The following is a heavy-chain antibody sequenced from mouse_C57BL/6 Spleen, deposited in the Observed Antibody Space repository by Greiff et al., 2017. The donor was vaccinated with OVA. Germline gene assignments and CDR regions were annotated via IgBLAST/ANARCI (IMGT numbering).Heavy chain of an antibody. J-gene: IGHJ3*01. CDR3: ARLYTTVGPFAY. V-gene: IGHV1-22*01. D-gene: IGHD1-1*01. CDR1: GYTFTDYT. Sequence: VQLQQSGPELVQPGASVTMSCKASGYTFTDYTMHWVNQTPGKSLEWIGYINPNNGGTSYNQKFKCKATLTVNKSSSTAYMELRSLTSEDSAVYYCARLYTTVGPFAYWGQGTLVTVSA. CDR2: INPNNGGT.